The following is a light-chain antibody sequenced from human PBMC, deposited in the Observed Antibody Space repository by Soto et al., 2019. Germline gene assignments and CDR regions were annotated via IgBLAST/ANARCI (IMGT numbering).Light chain of an antibody. J-gene: IGLJ3*02. V-gene: IGLV1-47*01. CDR2: RHT. Sequence: QSVLTQPPSASGTPGQRVTISCSGGSSNIVTNHVYWYQHLPGTAPKLLIYRHTLRPSGVPDRFSASKSGTSASLAISGLRSDDEAEYYGAAWDDSLSGWVFGGVTKVTVL. CDR1: SSNIVTNH. CDR3: AAWDDSLSGWV.